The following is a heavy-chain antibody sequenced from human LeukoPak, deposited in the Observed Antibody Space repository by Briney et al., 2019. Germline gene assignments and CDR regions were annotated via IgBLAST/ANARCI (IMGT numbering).Heavy chain of an antibody. Sequence: ASVKVSCKASGGTFSSYAISWVRQAPGQGLEWMGWINPNSGGTNYAQKLQGRVTMTTDTSTSTAYMELRSLRSDDTAVYYCARGSSSSGAWFDPWGQGTLVTVSS. CDR1: GGTFSSYA. CDR3: ARGSSSSGAWFDP. J-gene: IGHJ5*02. CDR2: INPNSGGT. D-gene: IGHD6-13*01. V-gene: IGHV1-18*01.